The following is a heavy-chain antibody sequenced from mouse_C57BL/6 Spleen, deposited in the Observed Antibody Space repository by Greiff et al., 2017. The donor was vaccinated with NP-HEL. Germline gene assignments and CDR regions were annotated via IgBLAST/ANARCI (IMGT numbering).Heavy chain of an antibody. V-gene: IGHV5-6*01. J-gene: IGHJ4*01. D-gene: IGHD2-4*01. CDR1: GFTFSSYG. CDR2: ISSGGSYT. Sequence: EVKLQESGGDLVKPGGSLKLSCAASGFTFSSYGMSWVRQTPDKRLEWVATISSGGSYTYYPDSVKGRFTISRDNAKNTLYLQMSSLKSEDTAMYYCARLYDYDGNYAMDYWGQGTSVTVSS. CDR3: ARLYDYDGNYAMDY.